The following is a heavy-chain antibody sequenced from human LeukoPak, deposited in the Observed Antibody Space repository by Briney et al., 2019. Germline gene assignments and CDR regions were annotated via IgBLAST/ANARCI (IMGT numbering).Heavy chain of an antibody. Sequence: ASVKVSCKAFGYTFTSYDINWVRQATGQGLEWMGWMNPNSGNTGYAQKFQGRVTMTRNTSISTAYMELSSLRSEDTAVYYCARRGDDGSGWYEAAFDIWGQGTMVTVSS. D-gene: IGHD6-19*01. CDR3: ARRGDDGSGWYEAAFDI. CDR1: GYTFTSYD. CDR2: MNPNSGNT. J-gene: IGHJ3*02. V-gene: IGHV1-8*01.